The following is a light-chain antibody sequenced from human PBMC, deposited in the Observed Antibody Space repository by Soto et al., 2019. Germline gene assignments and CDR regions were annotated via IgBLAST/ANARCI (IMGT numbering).Light chain of an antibody. CDR3: AAWDDSLSAYG. CDR2: RNN. Sequence: QSVLTQPPSASGTPGQRVTISCSGSSSNNGSNYVYWYQQLPGTAPKLLIYRNNQRPSGVPDRFSGSKSGTSASLAISGLRSEDEADYYCAAWDDSLSAYGFGTGTKVTVL. J-gene: IGLJ1*01. CDR1: SSNNGSNY. V-gene: IGLV1-47*01.